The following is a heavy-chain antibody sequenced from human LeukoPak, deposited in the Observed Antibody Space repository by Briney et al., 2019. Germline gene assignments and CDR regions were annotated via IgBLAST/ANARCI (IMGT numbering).Heavy chain of an antibody. V-gene: IGHV3-30-3*01. CDR1: GFTFSNAW. Sequence: PGGSLRLSCAASGFTFSNAWMSWVRQAPGKGLEWVAVISYDGSNKYYADSVKGRFTISRDNSKNTLYLQMNSLRAEDTAVYYCARGDSSSWYSPFDYWGQGTLVTVSS. CDR3: ARGDSSSWYSPFDY. J-gene: IGHJ4*02. CDR2: ISYDGSNK. D-gene: IGHD6-13*01.